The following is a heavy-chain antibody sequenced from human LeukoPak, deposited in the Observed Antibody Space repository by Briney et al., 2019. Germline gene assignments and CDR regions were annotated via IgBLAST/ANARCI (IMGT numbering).Heavy chain of an antibody. CDR3: ARVGWHDGSDY. Sequence: GGSLRLSCAASGFTFTSFWRSWVRQAPGTGLQWLANINEDGSEEYYVDSLEGRFTISRDNAKNSVNLQMNSLRVDDTAVYYCARVGWHDGSDYWGPGTLVTVSS. CDR1: GFTFTSFW. D-gene: IGHD3-10*01. CDR2: INEDGSEE. V-gene: IGHV3-7*05. J-gene: IGHJ4*02.